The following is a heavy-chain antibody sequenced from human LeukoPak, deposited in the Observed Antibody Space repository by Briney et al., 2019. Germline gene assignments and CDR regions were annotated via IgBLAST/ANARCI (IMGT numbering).Heavy chain of an antibody. CDR1: GFTFSNYA. CDR3: AKSSWANGSWFDP. J-gene: IGHJ5*02. D-gene: IGHD1-26*01. CDR2: IRGGAGST. Sequence: GGSLRLSCAASGFTFSNYALNWVRQAPGKGLEWVSSIRGGAGSTYYADSVKGRFTISRDNSKNTMYLQMNSLRVEDTAVYYCAKSSWANGSWFDPWGQGTLVTVSS. V-gene: IGHV3-23*01.